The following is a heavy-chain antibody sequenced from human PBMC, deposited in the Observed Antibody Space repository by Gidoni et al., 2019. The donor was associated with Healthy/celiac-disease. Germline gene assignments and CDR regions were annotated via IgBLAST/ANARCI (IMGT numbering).Heavy chain of an antibody. J-gene: IGHJ4*02. Sequence: EVQLLESGGGLVQPGGSLRLSCAASGFTFSRYAMSWVRQAPGKGLEWVSAISGSGGSTYYADSVKGRFTISRDNSKNTLYLQMNSLRAEDTAVYYCAKGGEGITIFGVVNFDYWGQGTLVTVSS. CDR3: AKGGEGITIFGVVNFDY. CDR1: GFTFSRYA. D-gene: IGHD3-3*01. V-gene: IGHV3-23*01. CDR2: ISGSGGST.